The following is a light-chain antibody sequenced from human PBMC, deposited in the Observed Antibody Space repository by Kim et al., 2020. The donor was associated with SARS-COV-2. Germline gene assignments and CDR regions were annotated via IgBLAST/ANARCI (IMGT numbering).Light chain of an antibody. Sequence: SPGEGATLSCRASQSVSGDYLGWYQQRPGQAPRLLVYGASTRDTGIPDRFSGSGSGTDFTLTISRLEPEDFAVYFCQQYGTPPWTFGQGTKVDIK. CDR1: QSVSGDY. V-gene: IGKV3-20*01. CDR2: GAS. CDR3: QQYGTPPWT. J-gene: IGKJ1*01.